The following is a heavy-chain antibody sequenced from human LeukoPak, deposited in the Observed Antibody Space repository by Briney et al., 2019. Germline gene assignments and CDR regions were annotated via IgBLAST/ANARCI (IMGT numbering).Heavy chain of an antibody. CDR3: ALYNWNLSYYMDV. V-gene: IGHV4-59*01. CDR2: IYYSGST. Sequence: SETLSLTCTVSGGSISSYYWSWIRQPPGKGLEWIGYIYYSGSTSYNPSLKSRVTISVDTSKNQFSLKLSSVTAADTAVYYCALYNWNLSYYMDVWGKGTTVTVSS. D-gene: IGHD1-20*01. CDR1: GGSISSYY. J-gene: IGHJ6*03.